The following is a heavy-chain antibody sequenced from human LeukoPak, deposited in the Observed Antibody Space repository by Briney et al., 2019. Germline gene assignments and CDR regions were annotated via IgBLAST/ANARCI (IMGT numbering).Heavy chain of an antibody. V-gene: IGHV4-59*01. Sequence: SETLSLTCTVSGGSISSYYWSWIRQPPGKGLEWIGYIYYSGSTNYNPSLKSRVTISVDTSKNQFSLKLSSVTAADTAVYYCARVRRYYGSGSYNWFDPWGQGTLVTVSS. D-gene: IGHD3-10*01. CDR1: GGSISSYY. CDR3: ARVRRYYGSGSYNWFDP. J-gene: IGHJ5*02. CDR2: IYYSGST.